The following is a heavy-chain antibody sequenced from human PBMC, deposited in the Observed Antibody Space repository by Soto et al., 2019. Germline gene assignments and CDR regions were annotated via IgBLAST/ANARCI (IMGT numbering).Heavy chain of an antibody. D-gene: IGHD6-13*01. V-gene: IGHV3-7*03. CDR2: IKHSGGGK. CDR3: AKGREQLVKENYYYYGMDV. Sequence: GGSLRLSCAASGFTFSSYWMSWVRQAPGKGLEWVSNIKHSGGGKYYADSVKGRFTISRDNSKNTLYLQMNSLRAEDTAVYYFAKGREQLVKENYYYYGMDVWGQGTTVTVSS. J-gene: IGHJ6*02. CDR1: GFTFSSYW.